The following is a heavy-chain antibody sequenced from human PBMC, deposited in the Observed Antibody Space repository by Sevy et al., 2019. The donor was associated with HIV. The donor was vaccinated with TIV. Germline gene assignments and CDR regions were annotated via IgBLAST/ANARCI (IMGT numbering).Heavy chain of an antibody. Sequence: GGSLRLSCAASGFTFDDYAMHWVRQAPGKGLEWVSGISWNSGSIGYADSVKGRFTISRDNAKNSLYLQMNSLRAEDTALYYGAKDLAPNTRYYYDSSGYYYESPPYGMDVWGQGTTVTVSS. V-gene: IGHV3-9*01. J-gene: IGHJ6*02. D-gene: IGHD3-22*01. CDR2: ISWNSGSI. CDR3: AKDLAPNTRYYYDSSGYYYESPPYGMDV. CDR1: GFTFDDYA.